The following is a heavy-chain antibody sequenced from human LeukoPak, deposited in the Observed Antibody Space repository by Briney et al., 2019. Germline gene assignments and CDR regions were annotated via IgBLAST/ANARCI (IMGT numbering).Heavy chain of an antibody. V-gene: IGHV3-30*18. CDR2: ISSDGGTK. Sequence: EGSLRLSCAASGFTNSTYGMHWVRQAAGKGLEWVAVISSDGGTKYYADSVKGRFTISRDNSKNTLYVRMNSLGPDDTAVYYCAKDLFDYWGQGTLVSVSA. CDR1: GFTNSTYG. CDR3: AKDLFDY. J-gene: IGHJ4*02.